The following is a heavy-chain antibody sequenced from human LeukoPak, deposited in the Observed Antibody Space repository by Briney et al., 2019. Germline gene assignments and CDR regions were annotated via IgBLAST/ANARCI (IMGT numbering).Heavy chain of an antibody. J-gene: IGHJ6*02. V-gene: IGHV3-21*01. CDR2: ISSSSSYI. CDR3: ARLVIDLYGMDV. D-gene: IGHD3-9*01. Sequence: GGSLRLSCAASEFTVSRNYMSWVRQAPGKGLEWVSSISSSSSYIYYADSVKGRFTISRDNAKNSLYLQMNSLRAEDTAVYYCARLVIDLYGMDVWGQGTTVTVSS. CDR1: EFTVSRNY.